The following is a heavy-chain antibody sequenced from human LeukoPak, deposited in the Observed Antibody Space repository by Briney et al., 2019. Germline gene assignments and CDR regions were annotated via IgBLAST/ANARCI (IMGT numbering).Heavy chain of an antibody. V-gene: IGHV1-69*01. CDR3: ARGPHYYDSSGYLDI. Sequence: VKVSCKASGGTFSSYAISWVRQAPGQGLEWMGGIIPIFGTANYAQKFQGRVTTTADESTSTAYMELSSLRSEDTAVYYCARGPHYYDSSGYLDIWGQGTMVTVSS. D-gene: IGHD3-22*01. J-gene: IGHJ3*02. CDR1: GGTFSSYA. CDR2: IIPIFGTA.